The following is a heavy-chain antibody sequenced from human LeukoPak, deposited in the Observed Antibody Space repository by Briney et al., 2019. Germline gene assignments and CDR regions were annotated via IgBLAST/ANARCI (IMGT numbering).Heavy chain of an antibody. Sequence: GGSLRLSCAASGFTFSHFAMHWVRQAPGKGLEWVAVISYDRKKNYYADSVKGRFTRTRDDYANTLYLQMNSLRAEDTAVYYCVRGSKIRGVLPEGEFDYWGQGALVTVSS. D-gene: IGHD3-10*01. CDR2: ISYDRKKN. V-gene: IGHV3-30*03. CDR1: GFTFSHFA. CDR3: VRGSKIRGVLPEGEFDY. J-gene: IGHJ4*02.